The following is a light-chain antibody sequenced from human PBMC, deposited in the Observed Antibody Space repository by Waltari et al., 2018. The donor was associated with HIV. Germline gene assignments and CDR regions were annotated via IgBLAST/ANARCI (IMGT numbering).Light chain of an antibody. CDR3: QQCNSTPLT. Sequence: IQMTQAPSTLAASVGDRITNTCRASQSISTWLTWYQQKPGKAPKVLIYRSSSLQSGVPSRFSGSGSGTEFTLTISNLQPDDFATYYCQQCNSTPLTFGPGTRLEVK. J-gene: IGKJ5*01. V-gene: IGKV1-5*03. CDR2: RSS. CDR1: QSISTW.